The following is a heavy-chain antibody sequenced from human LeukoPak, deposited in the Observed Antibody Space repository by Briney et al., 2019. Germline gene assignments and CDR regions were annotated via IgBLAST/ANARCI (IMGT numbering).Heavy chain of an antibody. Sequence: ASVKVTCKASGYTLVSYGINWVRQAPGHGAEWIGWIIANKGNTKYALKFQDRVTMTRDTSTTTAKSKLRSLTSHDSAVYYCVRASFNHRGQGTLVIVSS. CDR1: GYTLVSYG. V-gene: IGHV1-18*01. CDR2: IIANKGNT. J-gene: IGHJ4*02. CDR3: VRASFNH.